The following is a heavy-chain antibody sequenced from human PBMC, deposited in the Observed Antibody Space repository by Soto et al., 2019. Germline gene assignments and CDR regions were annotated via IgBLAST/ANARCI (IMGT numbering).Heavy chain of an antibody. CDR3: ARGSNSGTTTYYYYYGMDV. J-gene: IGHJ6*02. V-gene: IGHV1-69*13. CDR1: GTTLSSYA. CDR2: IIPIFGTA. Sequence: GASVKVSGKASGTTLSSYAISWVRQAPGQGLEWMGGIIPIFGTANYAQKFQGRVTITADESTSTAYMEVSSRRSEDTAVYYCARGSNSGTTTYYYYYGMDVWGQGTTVTVSS. D-gene: IGHD1-7*01.